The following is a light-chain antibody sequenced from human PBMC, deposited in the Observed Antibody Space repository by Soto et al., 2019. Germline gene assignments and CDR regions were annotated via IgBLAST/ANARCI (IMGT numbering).Light chain of an antibody. V-gene: IGKV1-5*01. CDR2: DAS. Sequence: DIQMTQSPSTLSASVGDRVTITCRASQSLNNDLAWYQQKPGKAPNLLIYDASTLERGDPSRLSGTGSGTEFTHAISSLQPDDFATYYCQQYHSSSVTCGQGTRLEIK. CDR1: QSLNND. J-gene: IGKJ5*01. CDR3: QQYHSSSVT.